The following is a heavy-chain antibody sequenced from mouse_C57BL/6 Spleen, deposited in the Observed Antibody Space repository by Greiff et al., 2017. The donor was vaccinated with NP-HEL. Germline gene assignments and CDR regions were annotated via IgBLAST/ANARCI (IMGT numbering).Heavy chain of an antibody. CDR1: GFTFTDYY. V-gene: IGHV7-3*01. CDR2: IRNKANGYTT. D-gene: IGHD3-1*01. Sequence: EVKLMESGGGLVQPGGSLSLSCAASGFTFTDYYMSWVRQPPGKALEWLGFIRNKANGYTTEYSASVKGRFTISRDNSQSILYLQMNALGAEDSATYHCARYQLPLYAMDYWGQGTSVTVSS. CDR3: ARYQLPLYAMDY. J-gene: IGHJ4*01.